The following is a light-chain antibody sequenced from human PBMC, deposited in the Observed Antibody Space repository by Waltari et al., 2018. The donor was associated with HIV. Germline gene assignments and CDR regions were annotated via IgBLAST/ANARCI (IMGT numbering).Light chain of an antibody. Sequence: QSALNQPDSVSGSPGQSITISCTGTRIDVGGYSYVAWYQQHQGKAPKVIIHEGTNRPSGVSERFSGSKSGDSASLTIAGLQAEDEAVYFCSPYTSNSVFFGGGTRLTVL. J-gene: IGLJ2*01. V-gene: IGLV2-14*01. CDR2: EGT. CDR1: RIDVGGYSY. CDR3: SPYTSNSVF.